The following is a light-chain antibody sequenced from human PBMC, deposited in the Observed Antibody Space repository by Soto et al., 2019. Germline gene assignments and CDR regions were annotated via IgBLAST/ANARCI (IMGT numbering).Light chain of an antibody. CDR1: QSIASSY. CDR3: QHYGTSPFT. J-gene: IGKJ3*01. CDR2: GAS. V-gene: IGKV3-20*01. Sequence: EIVLTQSPGTLSLSPGERATLSCRASQSIASSYLGWYQQKPGQAPGLLIYGASSRATGIPDRFSGSGSGTDFTLSISRLEPEDFAVYYCQHYGTSPFTFGPGTKVEIK.